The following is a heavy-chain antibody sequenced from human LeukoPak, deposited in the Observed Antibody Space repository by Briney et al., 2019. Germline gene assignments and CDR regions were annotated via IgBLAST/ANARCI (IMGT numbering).Heavy chain of an antibody. D-gene: IGHD5-12*01. CDR1: GFTVSTNY. CDR2: IYSGGST. J-gene: IGHJ3*02. V-gene: IGHV3-66*01. CDR3: ARDLGYSAYATVRGNDVEI. Sequence: GGSLRLSCAASGFTVSTNYMSWVRQAPGKGLEWVSIIYSGGSTYYADSVKGRFTISRDISQNTVYLQMNSLRAEDTAVYYCARDLGYSAYATVRGNDVEIWGQGTMVTVSS.